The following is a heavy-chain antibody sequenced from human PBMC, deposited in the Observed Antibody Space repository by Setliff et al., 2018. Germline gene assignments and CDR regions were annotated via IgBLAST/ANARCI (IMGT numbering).Heavy chain of an antibody. CDR3: TRDSYGSYYYGMDV. CDR2: IKSKAYGGTT. Sequence: LRLSCTTSGFSFGDYAITWVRQAPGKGLEWVGFIKSKAYGGTTEYAASVKGRFTISRDYSRNIAYVQMNSLKTEDTAVYYCTRDSYGSYYYGMDVWGQGTTVTVSS. V-gene: IGHV3-49*04. J-gene: IGHJ6*02. CDR1: GFSFGDYA. D-gene: IGHD5-18*01.